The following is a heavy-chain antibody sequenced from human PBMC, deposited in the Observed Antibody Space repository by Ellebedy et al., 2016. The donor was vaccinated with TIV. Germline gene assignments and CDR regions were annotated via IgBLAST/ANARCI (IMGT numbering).Heavy chain of an antibody. CDR3: ASPGYSSGWYSGYYYGMDV. V-gene: IGHV1-18*01. J-gene: IGHJ6*02. Sequence: ASVKVSCXASGYTFTSYGISWVRQAPGQGLEWMGWISAYNGNTNYAQKLQGRVTMTTDTSTSTAYMELRSLRSDDTAVYYCASPGYSSGWYSGYYYGMDVWGQGTTVTVSS. D-gene: IGHD6-19*01. CDR2: ISAYNGNT. CDR1: GYTFTSYG.